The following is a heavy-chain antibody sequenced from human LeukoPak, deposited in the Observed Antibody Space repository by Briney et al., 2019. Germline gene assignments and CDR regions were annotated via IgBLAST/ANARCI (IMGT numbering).Heavy chain of an antibody. J-gene: IGHJ4*02. Sequence: ASVKVSCKASGYTFTGYYMHWVRQTPGQGLEWMGWISVYNGNTNYAQKFQGRVTITADESTSTAYMELSSLRSEDTAVYYCARGYSGHGDYFDWGQGTLVTVSS. D-gene: IGHD4-17*01. CDR3: ARGYSGHGDYFD. CDR2: ISVYNGNT. CDR1: GYTFTGYY. V-gene: IGHV1-18*04.